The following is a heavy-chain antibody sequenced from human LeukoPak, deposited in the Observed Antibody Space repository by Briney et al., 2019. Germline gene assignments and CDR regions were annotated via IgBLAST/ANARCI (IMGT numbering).Heavy chain of an antibody. CDR2: IYHSRST. CDR1: GGSISSGGYS. V-gene: IGHV4-30-2*01. CDR3: ASRYYYDSSGNHPFDP. J-gene: IGHJ5*02. D-gene: IGHD3-22*01. Sequence: SQTLSLTCAVSGGSISSGGYSWSWIRQPPGKGLEWIGYIYHSRSTYYNPSLKSRVTISVDRSKNQFSLKLSSVTAADTAVYYCASRYYYDSSGNHPFDPWGQGTLVTVSS.